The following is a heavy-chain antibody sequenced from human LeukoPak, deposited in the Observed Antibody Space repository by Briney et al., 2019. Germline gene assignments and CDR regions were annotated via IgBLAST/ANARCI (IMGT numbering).Heavy chain of an antibody. D-gene: IGHD2-15*01. J-gene: IGHJ4*02. V-gene: IGHV3-30*04. Sequence: GGSLRLSCAASGFTLSSYAMHWVRQAPGKGLEWVAVISYDGSNKYYADSVKGRFTISRDNSKNTLYLQMNSLRAEDTAVYYCARGPLLAPFDYWGQGTLVTVSS. CDR3: ARGPLLAPFDY. CDR1: GFTLSSYA. CDR2: ISYDGSNK.